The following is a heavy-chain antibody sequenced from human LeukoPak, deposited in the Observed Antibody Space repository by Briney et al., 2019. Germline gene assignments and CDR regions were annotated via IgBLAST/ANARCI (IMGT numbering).Heavy chain of an antibody. CDR3: GRAYYDLVTGWKKMDY. CDR2: MNPNSSGT. J-gene: IGHJ4*02. D-gene: IGHD3-9*01. Sequence: AASVKVSCKASGYTFTGYYMHWERQAPGQGPEWMGWMNPNSSGTNYPKKFQGRVTMTRDTSISTAYMELSRLTSDDKAVYYCGRAYYDLVTGWKKMDYWGQGTLITVSS. V-gene: IGHV1-2*02. CDR1: GYTFTGYY.